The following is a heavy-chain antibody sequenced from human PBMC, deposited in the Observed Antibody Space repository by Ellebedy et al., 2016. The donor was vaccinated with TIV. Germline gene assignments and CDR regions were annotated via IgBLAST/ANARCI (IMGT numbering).Heavy chain of an antibody. D-gene: IGHD3-22*01. CDR2: IWYDGSNR. CDR3: ARDSYSFDSSGYYFDY. V-gene: IGHV3-33*01. Sequence: GGSLRLSXAASGFTFSNYGMHWVRQAPGKGLEWVAGIWYDGSNRNYADSVKGRFTISRDNSKNTLYLQMNSLRAEDTAVHYCARDSYSFDSSGYYFDYWGQGTLVTVSS. J-gene: IGHJ4*02. CDR1: GFTFSNYG.